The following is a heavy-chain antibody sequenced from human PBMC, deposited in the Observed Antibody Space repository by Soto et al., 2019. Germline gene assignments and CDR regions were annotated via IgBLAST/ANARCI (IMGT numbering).Heavy chain of an antibody. V-gene: IGHV3-23*01. D-gene: IGHD2-15*01. CDR1: GFTFNSYV. CDR3: AKDRGSILPSNTFDY. CDR2: ISGSGGST. J-gene: IGHJ4*02. Sequence: EVQLLESGGGLVQRGGSLRLSCAASGFTFNSYVMNWVRQAPGKGLEWVSGISGSGGSTYYADSVKGRFTISRDNSKNTLSLQMNSLRVEDTAVYYCAKDRGSILPSNTFDYWGQGTLVTVSS.